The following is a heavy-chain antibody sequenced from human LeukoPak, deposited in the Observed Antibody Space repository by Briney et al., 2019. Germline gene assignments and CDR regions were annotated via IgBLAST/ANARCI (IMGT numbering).Heavy chain of an antibody. CDR3: AILSPYYYDSSGYYYPDY. D-gene: IGHD3-22*01. CDR2: MNPNSGNT. CDR1: GYTFTSYD. V-gene: IGHV1-8*01. J-gene: IGHJ4*02. Sequence: GASVKVSCKASGYTFTSYDINWVRQATGQGLEWMGWMNPNSGNTGYAQKFQGRDTMTRNTSISTAYMELRSLRSDDTAVYYCAILSPYYYDSSGYYYPDYWGQGTLVTVSS.